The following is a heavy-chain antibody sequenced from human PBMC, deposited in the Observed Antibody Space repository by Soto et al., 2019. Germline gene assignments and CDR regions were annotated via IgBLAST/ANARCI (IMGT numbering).Heavy chain of an antibody. Sequence: SETLSLTCSVSVGSISGSYWIGIRQSPGKGLGWLGYVYYTGSTNYTPSLRSRVSISVETSKNQFSLRLSYVNAAATAVDFCARPVALPAAHIDYWGQGTQVTVSS. D-gene: IGHD2-15*01. J-gene: IGHJ4*02. CDR3: ARPVALPAAHIDY. V-gene: IGHV4-59*13. CDR1: VGSISGSY. CDR2: VYYTGST.